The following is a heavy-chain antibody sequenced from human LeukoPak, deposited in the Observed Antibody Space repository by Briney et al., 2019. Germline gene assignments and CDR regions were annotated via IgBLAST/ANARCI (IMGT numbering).Heavy chain of an antibody. Sequence: GGSLRLSCAASGFTFSSYAMSWVRQAPGKGLEWVSAISGSGGSTYYADSVKGRFTISRDNSKSTLYLQMSSLRAEDTALYYCAKDPSSSSPSFWFDPWGQGTQVTVSS. CDR3: AKDPSSSSPSFWFDP. CDR2: ISGSGGST. V-gene: IGHV3-23*01. J-gene: IGHJ5*02. D-gene: IGHD6-13*01. CDR1: GFTFSSYA.